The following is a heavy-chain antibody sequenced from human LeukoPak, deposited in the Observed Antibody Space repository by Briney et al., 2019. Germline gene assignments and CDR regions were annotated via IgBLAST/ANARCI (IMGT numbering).Heavy chain of an antibody. CDR2: ISYDGSNK. Sequence: PGGSLRLSCAASGFTFSSYAMHWVRQAPGKGLEWVAVISYDGSNKYYADSVKGRFTISRDNSKNTLYLQMNSLRAGDTAVYYCARDGHRYCSSTSCYTLAHFDYWGQGTLVTVSS. CDR3: ARDGHRYCSSTSCYTLAHFDY. CDR1: GFTFSSYA. V-gene: IGHV3-30-3*01. J-gene: IGHJ4*02. D-gene: IGHD2-2*02.